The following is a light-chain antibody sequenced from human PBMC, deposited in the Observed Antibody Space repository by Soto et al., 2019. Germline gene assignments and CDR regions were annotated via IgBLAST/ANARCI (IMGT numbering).Light chain of an antibody. CDR1: SEDVGGYDY. Sequence: QSALTQPASVSGSPGQSITISCSGTSEDVGGYDYVSWYQHHPGKAPKLMISEVSNRPSGLSNRFSGSKSGSTASLTISGLQPEDQADPYRSSYKSRSTLVFGSGTKVTVL. CDR2: EVS. V-gene: IGLV2-14*01. J-gene: IGLJ1*01. CDR3: SSYKSRSTLV.